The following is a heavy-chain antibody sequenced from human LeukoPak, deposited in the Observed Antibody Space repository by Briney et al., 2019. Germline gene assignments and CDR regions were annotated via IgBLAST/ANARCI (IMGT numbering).Heavy chain of an antibody. J-gene: IGHJ4*02. CDR1: GGSISSYY. CDR3: ARVVGSGWNYFDS. CDR2: RHHSGSS. V-gene: IGHV4-59*01. D-gene: IGHD6-19*01. Sequence: PSETLSLTCTVSGGSISSYYWSWLRQPPGKGLEWIAYRHHSGSSNYNPPLESRVTVSVDTSNNQFSLRVTSVTAADTAVYYCARVVGSGWNYFDSWGQGTLVTVSS.